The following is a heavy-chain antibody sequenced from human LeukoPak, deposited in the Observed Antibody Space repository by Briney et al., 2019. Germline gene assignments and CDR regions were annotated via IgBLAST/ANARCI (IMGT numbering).Heavy chain of an antibody. CDR2: INSDGSTT. CDR3: ARRSSGSPPFYFDY. J-gene: IGHJ4*02. CDR1: GFTFSGYW. Sequence: GGSLRLSCAASGFTFSGYWMHWVRQAPGKGLVWVSRINSDGSTTNYADSVKGRFTISRDNAKNTLYLQMNSLRAEDTAMYYCARRSSGSPPFYFDYWGQGTLVTVSS. V-gene: IGHV3-74*01. D-gene: IGHD1-26*01.